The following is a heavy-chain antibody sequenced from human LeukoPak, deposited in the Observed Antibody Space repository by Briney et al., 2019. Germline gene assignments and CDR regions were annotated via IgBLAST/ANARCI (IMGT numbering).Heavy chain of an antibody. V-gene: IGHV3-30*02. CDR2: IRYDGSNT. CDR3: AREYYDFWSGSNWFDP. D-gene: IGHD3-3*01. J-gene: IGHJ5*02. CDR1: GFTFSSYG. Sequence: GGSLRLSCAASGFTFSSYGMHWVRQAPGKGLEWVAFIRYDGSNTYYADSVKGRFTVSRGDSKNTLYLQMNSLRAEDTAVYYCAREYYDFWSGSNWFDPWGQGTLVTVSS.